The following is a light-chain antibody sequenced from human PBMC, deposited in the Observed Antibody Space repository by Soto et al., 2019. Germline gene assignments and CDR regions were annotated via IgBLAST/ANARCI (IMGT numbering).Light chain of an antibody. CDR3: QQRSDWPPIT. Sequence: EVVLTQSPDTLSLSPGDRATLSCRASQSVSTYLAWYQQKPGQAPRLLIYDASNRATGIPARFSGSGSGTDFTLTISSLEPEDFAVYYCQQRSDWPPITFGQGTRLYI. CDR2: DAS. CDR1: QSVSTY. V-gene: IGKV3-11*01. J-gene: IGKJ5*01.